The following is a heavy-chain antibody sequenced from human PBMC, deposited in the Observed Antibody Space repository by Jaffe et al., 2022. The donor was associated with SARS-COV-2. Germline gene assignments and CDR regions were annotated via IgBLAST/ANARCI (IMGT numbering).Heavy chain of an antibody. CDR2: ISGSGGST. D-gene: IGHD3-3*01. CDR3: AKGAEAVVLRFLEWLPRAYFDY. J-gene: IGHJ4*02. CDR1: GFTFSSYA. V-gene: IGHV3-23*01. Sequence: EVQLLESGGGLVQPGGSLRLSCAASGFTFSSYAMSWVRQAPGKGLEWVSAISGSGGSTYYADSVKGRFTISRDNSKNTLYLQMNSLRAEDTAVYYCAKGAEAVVLRFLEWLPRAYFDYWGQGTLVTVSS.